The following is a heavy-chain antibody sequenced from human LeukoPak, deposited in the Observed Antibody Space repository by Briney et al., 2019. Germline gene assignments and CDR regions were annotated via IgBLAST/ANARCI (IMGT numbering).Heavy chain of an antibody. J-gene: IGHJ4*02. V-gene: IGHV3-30*02. D-gene: IGHD5-12*01. CDR1: GFTFRSYG. Sequence: GGSLRLSCAASGFTFRSYGMHWVRQAPGKGLEWVAYIRYDGSNKFYTVSVKGRFTISRDNSKNTLHLQMNSLRAEDTAVYYCAKEVDIVPYGGLDYWGQGTLVTVSS. CDR3: AKEVDIVPYGGLDY. CDR2: IRYDGSNK.